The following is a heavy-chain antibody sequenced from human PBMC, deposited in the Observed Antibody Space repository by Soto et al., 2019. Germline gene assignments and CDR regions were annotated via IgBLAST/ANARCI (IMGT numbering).Heavy chain of an antibody. CDR2: FYYSGST. CDR1: GGSIRSNY. J-gene: IGHJ4*02. Sequence: SETLSLTCTVSGGSIRSNYWGWIRQPPGKGLEWIGSFYYSGSTNYNPSLKSRVIIPVDTSKNQFSLKLNSVTAADTAVYYCAIRGDAGWYEPRYFDYWGQGTLIPVSS. D-gene: IGHD6-19*01. V-gene: IGHV4-59*08. CDR3: AIRGDAGWYEPRYFDY.